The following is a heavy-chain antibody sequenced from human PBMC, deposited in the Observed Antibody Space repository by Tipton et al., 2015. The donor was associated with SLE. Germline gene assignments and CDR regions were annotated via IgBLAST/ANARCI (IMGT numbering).Heavy chain of an antibody. D-gene: IGHD3-3*01. CDR1: GFSFSSHG. J-gene: IGHJ6*02. CDR3: AKDLLWSGFFWGYYHGMDV. V-gene: IGHV3-30*02. CDR2: IPYDGSNT. Sequence: SLRLSCAASGFSFSSHGVHWVRQAPGKGLEWMTFIPYDGSNTYYIDSVKGRFTISRDNSKNTLYLQMNSLRAEDTAVYYCAKDLLWSGFFWGYYHGMDVWGQGTTVTVSS.